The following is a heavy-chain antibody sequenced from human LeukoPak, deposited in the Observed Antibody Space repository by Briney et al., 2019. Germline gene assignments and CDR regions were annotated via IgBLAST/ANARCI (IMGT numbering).Heavy chain of an antibody. J-gene: IGHJ4*02. D-gene: IGHD6-19*01. CDR1: GFTFSSYA. CDR2: ISGSGGST. V-gene: IGHV3-23*01. Sequence: GGSLRLSCAASGFTFSSYAMSWVRQAPGKGLEWVSAISGSGGSTYYADSVKGRFTISRDNSKNTLYLQMNSLRAEDTAVYYCAIHYSSGWYYGLTGFDYWGQGTLVTVSS. CDR3: AIHYSSGWYYGLTGFDY.